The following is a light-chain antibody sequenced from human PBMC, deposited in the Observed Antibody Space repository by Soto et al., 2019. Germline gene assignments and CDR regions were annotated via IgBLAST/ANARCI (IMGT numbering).Light chain of an antibody. Sequence: EIVLTQSPATLSLSPGERATLSCRASQSVSSYLAWYQQKPGQAPSLLIYDASNRSTGIPARFSGSGSGTDFTITISSLEPEDFAVYYCQQRSNWPMYTFGQGTKLEIK. CDR1: QSVSSY. V-gene: IGKV3-11*01. J-gene: IGKJ2*01. CDR3: QQRSNWPMYT. CDR2: DAS.